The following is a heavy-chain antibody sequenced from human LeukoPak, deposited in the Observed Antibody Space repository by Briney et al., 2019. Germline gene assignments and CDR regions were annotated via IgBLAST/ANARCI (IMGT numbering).Heavy chain of an antibody. CDR3: STGYYFDY. D-gene: IGHD6-6*01. CDR2: ISGSGGST. Sequence: GGSLRLSCAASGFTFSSYAMSWVRQAPGKGLEWVSTISGSGGSTSYADSVKGRFTISRDNSKNTLYLQMNCLYYCARLTYSSSTGYYFDYWGQGTLVTVSS. J-gene: IGHJ4*02. CDR1: GFTFSSYA. V-gene: IGHV3-23*01.